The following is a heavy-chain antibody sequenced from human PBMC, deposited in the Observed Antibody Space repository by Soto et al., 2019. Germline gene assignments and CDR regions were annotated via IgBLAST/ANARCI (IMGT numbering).Heavy chain of an antibody. V-gene: IGHV3-30*18. CDR1: GFTFSSYG. D-gene: IGHD5-18*01. Sequence: QVQLVESGGGVVQPGRSLRLSCAASGFTFSSYGMHWVRQAPGKGLEGVAVISYDGSNKYYADSVKGRFTISRDNSKNTLYLQMNSLRAEDTAVYYCAKSGTVDTAMVKYFDYWGQGTLVTVSS. CDR3: AKSGTVDTAMVKYFDY. CDR2: ISYDGSNK. J-gene: IGHJ4*02.